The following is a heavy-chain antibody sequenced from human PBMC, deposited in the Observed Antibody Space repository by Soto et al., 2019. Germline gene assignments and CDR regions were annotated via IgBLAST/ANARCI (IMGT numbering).Heavy chain of an antibody. J-gene: IGHJ4*02. CDR2: IWYDGSDK. V-gene: IGHV3-33*01. CDR1: GFIFSNYA. D-gene: IGHD1-26*01. CDR3: ATDTEGANTWGYHLDH. Sequence: GGSLRLSCAASGFIFSNYAMHWVRQAPGKVLEWVAVIWYDGSDKYYADSVKGRFTISRDNSKNTLYLQMNSLKGDDTAVYHCATDTEGANTWGYHLDHWGQGTLVNVSS.